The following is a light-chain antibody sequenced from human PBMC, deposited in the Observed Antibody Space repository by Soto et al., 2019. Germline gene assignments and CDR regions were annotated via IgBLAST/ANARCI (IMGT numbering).Light chain of an antibody. CDR3: QQYNSYPTT. V-gene: IGKV1-5*03. J-gene: IGKJ3*01. CDR1: QSISSW. Sequence: DIQMTQSPSTLSASVGDRVTITCRASQSISSWLAWYQQKPGKAPKLLIYKSSSLESGVTSRFSGSGSGTEFTLTISSLQPDDFATYYCQQYNSYPTTFGPGTKVDIK. CDR2: KSS.